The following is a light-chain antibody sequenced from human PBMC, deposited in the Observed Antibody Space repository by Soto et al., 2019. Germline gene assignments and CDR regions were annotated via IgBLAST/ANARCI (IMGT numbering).Light chain of an antibody. V-gene: IGLV2-14*03. CDR3: SSYTSSSTYV. CDR1: NSDVGGYNY. CDR2: DVS. Sequence: QSALTQPASVSGSPGQSITISCTGTNSDVGGYNYVSWYQHHPGKAPKVMIYDVSNRPSGVSNRFSGSKSGNTASLTISGIQAEYEADYYCSSYTSSSTYVFGSGTKVTVL. J-gene: IGLJ1*01.